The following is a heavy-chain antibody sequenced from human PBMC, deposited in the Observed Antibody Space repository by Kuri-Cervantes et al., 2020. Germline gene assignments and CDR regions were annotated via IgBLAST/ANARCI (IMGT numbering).Heavy chain of an antibody. CDR3: TTLTVTTGGVDY. CDR1: GFTFSSYG. Sequence: GVSLRLSCAASGFTFSSYGMHWVRQAPGKGLEWVGRIKSKTDGGTTDYAAPVKGRFTISRDDSKNTLYLQMNSLKTEDTAVYYCTTLTVTTGGVDYWGQGTLVTVSS. J-gene: IGHJ4*02. D-gene: IGHD4-17*01. V-gene: IGHV3-15*01. CDR2: IKSKTDGGTT.